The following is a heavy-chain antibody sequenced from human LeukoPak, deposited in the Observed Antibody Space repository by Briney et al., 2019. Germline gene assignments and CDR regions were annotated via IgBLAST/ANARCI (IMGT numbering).Heavy chain of an antibody. CDR2: IYYSGST. CDR3: ARHVAARPNPPRMAELFDY. V-gene: IGHV4-39*01. Sequence: SETLSLTCTVSGGSISSSSYYWGWIRQPPGKGLEWIGSIYYSGSTYYNPSLKSRVTISVDTSKNQFSLKLSSVTAADTAVYYCARHVAARPNPPRMAELFDYWGQGTLVTVSS. D-gene: IGHD6-6*01. CDR1: GGSISSSSYY. J-gene: IGHJ4*02.